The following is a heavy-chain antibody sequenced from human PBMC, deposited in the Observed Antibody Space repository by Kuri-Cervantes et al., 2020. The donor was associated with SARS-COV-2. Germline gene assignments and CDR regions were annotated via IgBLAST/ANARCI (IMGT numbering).Heavy chain of an antibody. CDR1: GFTVSGNY. D-gene: IGHD3-10*01. CDR2: ISSSISYI. CDR3: ARDRGYGSGSYSWFDP. J-gene: IGHJ5*02. V-gene: IGHV3-21*01. Sequence: GGSLRLSCAASGFTVSGNYMNWVRQAPGKGLEWVSSISSSISYIYYADSVKGRFTISRDKAKSSLYLQMNSLRAEDTAVYYCARDRGYGSGSYSWFDPWGQGTLVTVSS.